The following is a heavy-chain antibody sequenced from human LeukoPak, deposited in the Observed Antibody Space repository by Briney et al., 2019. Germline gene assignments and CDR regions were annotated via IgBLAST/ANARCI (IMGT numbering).Heavy chain of an antibody. CDR2: ITPIFGTA. J-gene: IGHJ3*02. CDR3: ARHGGITIFGVAQPGGAFDI. D-gene: IGHD3-3*01. CDR1: GGTFSNYA. V-gene: IGHV1-69*05. Sequence: SVKVSCKASGGTFSNYAISWVRQAPGQGLEWMGGITPIFGTANYAQKLQGRVTITTDESTSTAYMELTGLRSEDAAVYYCARHGGITIFGVAQPGGAFDIWGQGTMVTVSS.